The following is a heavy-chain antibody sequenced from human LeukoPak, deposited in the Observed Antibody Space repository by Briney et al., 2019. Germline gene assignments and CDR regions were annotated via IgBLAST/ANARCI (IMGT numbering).Heavy chain of an antibody. J-gene: IGHJ4*02. CDR2: IYSGGST. Sequence: GGSLRLSCAASGFTVSSNYMSWVRQAPGKGPEWVSVIYSGGSTYYADFVKGRFTISRDNSKNTLYLQMNSLRAEDTAVYYCARGVVFIAAAGGYYFDYWGQGTLVTVSS. D-gene: IGHD6-13*01. V-gene: IGHV3-53*01. CDR3: ARGVVFIAAAGGYYFDY. CDR1: GFTVSSNY.